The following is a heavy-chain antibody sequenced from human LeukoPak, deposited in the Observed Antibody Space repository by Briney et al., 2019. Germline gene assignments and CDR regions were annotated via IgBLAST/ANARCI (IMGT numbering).Heavy chain of an antibody. CDR3: ARTSSAVNTKGLDS. CDR2: VYSGGST. D-gene: IGHD6-13*01. V-gene: IGHV3-53*01. CDR1: GFAVSSNY. Sequence: GGSLRLSCAASGFAVSSNYMTWVRQAPGKGLEWVSVVYSGGSTEYADSVKGRFTISRDNSKNTLYLQMNSLRAEGTAVYYCARTSSAVNTKGLDSWGQGTLVTVS. J-gene: IGHJ4*02.